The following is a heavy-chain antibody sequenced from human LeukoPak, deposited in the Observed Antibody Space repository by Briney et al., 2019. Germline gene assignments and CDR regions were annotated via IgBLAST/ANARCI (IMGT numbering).Heavy chain of an antibody. CDR2: IHYSGST. J-gene: IGHJ4*02. D-gene: IGHD6-13*01. CDR3: ARLHIARDLDY. CDR1: GGSISTSYYY. Sequence: SETLSLTCTVSGGSISTSYYYWGWIRQPPGKGLEWIATIHYSGSTYYNPSLRSRVTISADTSKNQISLKLSSVTAADTAIYYCARLHIARDLDYWGQGTLVTVSS. V-gene: IGHV4-39*01.